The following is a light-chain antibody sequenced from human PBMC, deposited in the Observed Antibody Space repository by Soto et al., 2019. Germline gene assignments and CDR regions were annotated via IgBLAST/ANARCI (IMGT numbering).Light chain of an antibody. CDR1: QSVDSNF. CDR2: GAS. CDR3: EQFDSSRHT. Sequence: VLTQSPGTLSLSPGERATLSCRASQSVDSNFLTWYQHKPGQAPRLLIYGASTRATGIPDRFSGSGSGTDFTLTISRLEPEDFAIYYCEQFDSSRHTFGGGTKVDIK. V-gene: IGKV3-20*01. J-gene: IGKJ4*01.